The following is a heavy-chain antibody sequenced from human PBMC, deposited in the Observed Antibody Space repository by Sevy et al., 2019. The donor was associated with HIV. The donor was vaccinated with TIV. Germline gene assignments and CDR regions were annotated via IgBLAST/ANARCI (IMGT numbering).Heavy chain of an antibody. CDR2: INPNSGGT. CDR3: ARSREGHSAYDAFDI. Sequence: ASVKVSCKASGYTFTGYYMHWVRQAPGQGLEWMGWINPNSGGTNYAQKFQGRVTMTRDTSISTAYMELSRLRSDDTAVDYCARSREGHSAYDAFDIWGQRTMVTVSS. CDR1: GYTFTGYY. J-gene: IGHJ3*02. V-gene: IGHV1-2*02. D-gene: IGHD2-2*01.